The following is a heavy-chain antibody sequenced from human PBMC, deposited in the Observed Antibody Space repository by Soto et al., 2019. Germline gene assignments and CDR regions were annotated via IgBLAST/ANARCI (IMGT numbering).Heavy chain of an antibody. V-gene: IGHV2-5*02. Sequence: QITLKESGPPLVKPTQTLTLTCTFSGFSLSTSGVGVGWIRQPPGKALEWLALIYWDDDKRYSPSLKSRLTITKDTSKNQVVLTMTNMDPVDTATYYCAHRRGSDYYGSGNWFDPWGQGTLVTVSS. J-gene: IGHJ5*02. CDR3: AHRRGSDYYGSGNWFDP. CDR1: GFSLSTSGVG. CDR2: IYWDDDK. D-gene: IGHD3-10*01.